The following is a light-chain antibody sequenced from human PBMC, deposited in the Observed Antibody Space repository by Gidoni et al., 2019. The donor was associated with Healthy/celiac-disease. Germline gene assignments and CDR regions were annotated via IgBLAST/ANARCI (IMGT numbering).Light chain of an antibody. CDR2: DAS. J-gene: IGKJ3*01. V-gene: IGKV3-11*01. Sequence: EIVLTQSPATLSLSPGERATLSCRASQSVSSYLAWYQQKPGQAPRLLIYDASNRATGIPARFSGSGSGTDFTLTISRLEPEDFAVYYCQQRSNWPPVGFTFGPGTKVDIK. CDR3: QQRSNWPPVGFT. CDR1: QSVSSY.